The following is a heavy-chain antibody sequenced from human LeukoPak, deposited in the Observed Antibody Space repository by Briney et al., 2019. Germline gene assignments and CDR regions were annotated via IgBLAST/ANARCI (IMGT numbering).Heavy chain of an antibody. CDR3: ARPTFGSGWQGIRGDWFDP. CDR2: ISSSSSTI. Sequence: GGSLRLSCAASGFTFSSYSMNWVRQAPGKGLEWVSYISSSSSTIYYADSVKGRFTISRDNDKNSLYLQMNSLRAEDTAVYYCARPTFGSGWQGIRGDWFDPWGQGTLVTVSS. V-gene: IGHV3-48*01. J-gene: IGHJ5*02. D-gene: IGHD6-19*01. CDR1: GFTFSSYS.